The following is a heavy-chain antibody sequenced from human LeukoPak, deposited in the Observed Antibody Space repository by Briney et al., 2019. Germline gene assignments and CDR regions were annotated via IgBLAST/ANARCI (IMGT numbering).Heavy chain of an antibody. CDR3: ARDTVVDY. D-gene: IGHD4-23*01. CDR1: GGTFSSYA. V-gene: IGHV1-46*01. J-gene: IGHJ4*02. Sequence: ASVKVSCKASGGTFSSYAISWVRQAPGQGLEWMGIINPSGGSTTYAQRFQGRITMTRDTSTSTVYMELSSLRSEDTAVYYCARDTVVDYWGQGTLVTVSS. CDR2: INPSGGST.